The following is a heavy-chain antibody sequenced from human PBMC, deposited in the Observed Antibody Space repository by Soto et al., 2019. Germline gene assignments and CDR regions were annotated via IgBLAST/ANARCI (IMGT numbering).Heavy chain of an antibody. J-gene: IGHJ3*02. D-gene: IGHD2-2*01. Sequence: GESLKISCKGSGYSFTSYWIGWVRQMPGKGLEWMGIIYPGDSDTRYSPSFEGQVTISADKSISTAYPQWSSLKASDTAMYYCASLTAAIAKDAFDIWGQGTMVTVSS. CDR2: IYPGDSDT. V-gene: IGHV5-51*01. CDR1: GYSFTSYW. CDR3: ASLTAAIAKDAFDI.